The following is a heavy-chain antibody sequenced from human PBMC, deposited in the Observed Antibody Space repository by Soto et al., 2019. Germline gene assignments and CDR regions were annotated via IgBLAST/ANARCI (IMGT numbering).Heavy chain of an antibody. CDR2: IYWDDDK. D-gene: IGHD3-3*01. V-gene: IGHV2-5*02. Sequence: QITLKESGPTVVKPTETLTLTCTFSGFSLTTSGVGVGWVRQSPGKAPEWLALIYWDDDKRYSTSLNSRLIITKDTSKNPVVLTMAHVDPADTATYSCAHRVLRTVFGLVTTTAIYFDFWGPGTPVVVSS. CDR1: GFSLTTSGVG. J-gene: IGHJ4*02. CDR3: AHRVLRTVFGLVTTTAIYFDF.